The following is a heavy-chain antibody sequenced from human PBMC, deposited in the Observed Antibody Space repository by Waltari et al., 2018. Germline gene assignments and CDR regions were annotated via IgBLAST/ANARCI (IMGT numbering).Heavy chain of an antibody. CDR1: GFTFGDYA. CDR3: TRVLSTYYYDSSGYSDY. J-gene: IGHJ4*02. V-gene: IGHV3-49*04. Sequence: EVQLVESGGGLVQPGRSLRLSCTASGFTFGDYAMSWVRQAPGKGLEWVGCIRSEAYGGTKEYAASVKGRFTISRDDSKSIAYLQMNSLKTEDTAVYYCTRVLSTYYYDSSGYSDYWGQGTLVTVSS. CDR2: IRSEAYGGTK. D-gene: IGHD3-22*01.